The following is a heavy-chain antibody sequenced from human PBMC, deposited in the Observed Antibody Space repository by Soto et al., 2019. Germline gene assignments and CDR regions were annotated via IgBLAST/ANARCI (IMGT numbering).Heavy chain of an antibody. J-gene: IGHJ4*02. CDR2: IIPIFGTA. Sequence: GASVKVSCEASGGTFSSYAISWVRQAPGQGLEWMGGIIPIFGTANYAQKFQGRVTITADESTSTAYMELSSLRSEDTAVYYCARGDYLYYFDYWGQGTLVTVSS. CDR1: GGTFSSYA. D-gene: IGHD4-17*01. V-gene: IGHV1-69*13. CDR3: ARGDYLYYFDY.